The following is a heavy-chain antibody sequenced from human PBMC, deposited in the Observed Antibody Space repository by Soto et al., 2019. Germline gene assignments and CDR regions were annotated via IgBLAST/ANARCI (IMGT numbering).Heavy chain of an antibody. CDR3: ARDRGSYGMDV. CDR2: VSPSGTT. J-gene: IGHJ6*02. V-gene: IGHV4-31*03. CDR1: GDSISVGYY. Sequence: QVQLQESGPGLVKPSQTLSLTCTVSGDSISVGYYWSWIRQHPGKGLEWIGYVSPSGTTYYNPSLKSRLSISTDTSKNQFSLEVRSVTAADTAVYYCARDRGSYGMDVWGQGTTVTVSS.